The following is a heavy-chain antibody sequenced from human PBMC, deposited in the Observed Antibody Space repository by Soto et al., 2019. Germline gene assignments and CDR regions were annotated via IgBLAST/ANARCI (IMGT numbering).Heavy chain of an antibody. D-gene: IGHD5-18*01. J-gene: IGHJ6*02. CDR2: INQDGSEK. CDR1: GFTFRTYW. CDR3: AKDGSTSWYSYDYHGMDV. Sequence: EVQLVESGGGLVQPGGSLRLSCGASGFTFRTYWLSWVRQVPGKGLEWVANINQDGSEKNYVDSVKGRFTISRDNAKNSLYLQMSRLRAGYTALYYCAKDGSTSWYSYDYHGMDVRGQGTTVTVSS. V-gene: IGHV3-7*05.